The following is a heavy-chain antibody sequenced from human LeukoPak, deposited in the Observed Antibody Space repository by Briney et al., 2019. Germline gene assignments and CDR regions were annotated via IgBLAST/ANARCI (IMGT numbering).Heavy chain of an antibody. CDR1: GFTFSSYA. V-gene: IGHV3-23*01. J-gene: IGHJ6*03. Sequence: PGGSLRLSCAASGFTFSSYAMSWVRQAPGKGLEWVSAISGSGGSTYYADSVKGRFTISRDNSKNTLYLQMNSLRAEDTAVYYCAKSPLLYSSSSGTTQDYYYYMDVWGKGTTVTVSS. CDR2: ISGSGGST. D-gene: IGHD6-6*01. CDR3: AKSPLLYSSSSGTTQDYYYYMDV.